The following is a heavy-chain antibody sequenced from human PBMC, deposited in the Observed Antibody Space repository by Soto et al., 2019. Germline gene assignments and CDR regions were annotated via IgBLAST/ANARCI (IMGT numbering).Heavy chain of an antibody. CDR2: IYYSGST. D-gene: IGHD3-10*01. CDR1: GGSISSSSYY. V-gene: IGHV4-39*01. Sequence: PSETLSLTCTVSGGSISSSSYYWGWIRQPPGKGLEWIGSIYYSGSTYYNPSLKSRVTISVDTSKNQFSLKLSSVTAADTAVYYCARQGRELLWFGELGSNWFDPWGQGTLVTVSS. J-gene: IGHJ5*02. CDR3: ARQGRELLWFGELGSNWFDP.